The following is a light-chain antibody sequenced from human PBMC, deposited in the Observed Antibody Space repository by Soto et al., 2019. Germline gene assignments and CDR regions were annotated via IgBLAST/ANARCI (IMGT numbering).Light chain of an antibody. J-gene: IGKJ4*01. CDR1: QSVRSY. CDR3: RQPGT. CDR2: DAS. V-gene: IGKV3-11*01. Sequence: TQSPAKLSMTPGKRATLSCRARQSVRSYLAWYQQKHGQAPRLRIYDASNRGTGIPARFSGSGSGTGFTLSISSLKPEDDAVYFCRQPGTIGGGTKA.